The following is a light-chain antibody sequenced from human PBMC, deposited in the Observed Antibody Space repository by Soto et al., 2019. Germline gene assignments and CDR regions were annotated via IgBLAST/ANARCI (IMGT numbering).Light chain of an antibody. CDR1: QALSSSS. J-gene: IGKJ1*01. Sequence: EILLTQSPGTLSLSPGESGTLSCRAGQALSSSSLAWYQQKPGQAPRLLIYGASNRATGIPDRFSGSGSGTDFTLTISRLEPEDFAVYYCQQYGSSGTFGQGTKVDIK. CDR3: QQYGSSGT. V-gene: IGKV3-20*01. CDR2: GAS.